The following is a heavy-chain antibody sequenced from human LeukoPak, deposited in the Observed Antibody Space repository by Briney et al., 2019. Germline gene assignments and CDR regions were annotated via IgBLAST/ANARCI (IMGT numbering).Heavy chain of an antibody. V-gene: IGHV3-23*01. Sequence: GGSLRLSCAPSGFTFSNYAMGWVRQAPGKGLEWVSTIKRSDGGTYYADSVRGRFTISRDSAKNSLYLQMNSLRAEDTAVYYCARVGAAAGTVDYWGQGTLVTVSS. CDR3: ARVGAAAGTVDY. CDR2: IKRSDGGT. CDR1: GFTFSNYA. J-gene: IGHJ4*02. D-gene: IGHD6-13*01.